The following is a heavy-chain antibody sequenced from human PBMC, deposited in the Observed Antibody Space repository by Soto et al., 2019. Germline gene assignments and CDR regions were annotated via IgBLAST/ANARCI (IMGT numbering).Heavy chain of an antibody. CDR2: IYYSGST. Sequence: QVQLQESGPGLVKPSQTLSLTCTVSGGSISSGGYYWTWIRQHPGKGREWIGYIYYSGSTYYNPSLKSRVTISVDTSKNQFSLKLSSVTAADTAVYYCARADYNLLSYGMDVWGQGTTVTVSS. J-gene: IGHJ6*02. CDR1: GGSISSGGYY. V-gene: IGHV4-31*03. CDR3: ARADYNLLSYGMDV. D-gene: IGHD3-9*01.